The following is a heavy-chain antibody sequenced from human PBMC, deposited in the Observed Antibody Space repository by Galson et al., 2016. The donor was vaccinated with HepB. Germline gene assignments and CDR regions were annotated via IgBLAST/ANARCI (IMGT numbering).Heavy chain of an antibody. CDR3: AKEVARGMVRGVISGRLYYYGLDV. Sequence: SLRLSCATSGFTFSSYAMSWVRQAPGKGLEWVSSISNSNGGTHYADSVKGRLTISRDTSKNTLFLQMNGLRAEDTAIYYCAKEVARGMVRGVISGRLYYYGLDVWGQGTTVTVSS. J-gene: IGHJ6*02. V-gene: IGHV3-23*01. CDR2: ISNSNGGT. D-gene: IGHD3-10*01. CDR1: GFTFSSYA.